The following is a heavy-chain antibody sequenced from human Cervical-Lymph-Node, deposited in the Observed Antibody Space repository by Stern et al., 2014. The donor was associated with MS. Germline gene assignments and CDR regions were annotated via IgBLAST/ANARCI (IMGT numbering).Heavy chain of an antibody. D-gene: IGHD2-2*01. CDR3: ARESLPKSFCGSPRCYMGY. CDR1: GYTFIGYY. CDR2: INPYSGDT. J-gene: IGHJ4*02. V-gene: IGHV1-2*06. Sequence: QVQLVESGAEVKKPGASMKVSCKASGYTFIGYYIHWVRQAPGQGLEWMGRINPYSGDTDYALKFQGRVTMTGDPSSNTVYMELSRLTSDDTAVYYCARESLPKSFCGSPRCYMGYWGQGTLVTVSS.